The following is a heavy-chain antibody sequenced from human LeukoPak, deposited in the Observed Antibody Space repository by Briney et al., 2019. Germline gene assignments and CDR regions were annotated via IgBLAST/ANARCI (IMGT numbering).Heavy chain of an antibody. V-gene: IGHV3-7*03. Sequence: GGSLRLSCAASGFSFSDYWMSWVRQSPEKGLEWVANIKEDGSARYYVDSVKGRLTISRDNAKNSLYLQMTSLRVEDTAMYYCARDPRDDHNSLDSWGQGTQVTVSS. CDR3: ARDPRDDHNSLDS. CDR2: IKEDGSAR. CDR1: GFSFSDYW. J-gene: IGHJ5*01.